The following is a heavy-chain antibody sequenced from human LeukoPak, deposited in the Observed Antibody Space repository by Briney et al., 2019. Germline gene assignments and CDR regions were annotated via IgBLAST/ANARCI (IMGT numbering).Heavy chain of an antibody. V-gene: IGHV4-39*01. CDR2: IYYSGST. Sequence: PSETLSLTCGVSGGSMSSSSYYRGWIRQPPGKGLEWIGSIYYSGSTYYNPSLKSRVTISVDSSKNQCSLKLSSVTAADTAVYYCARHGTVTHRFDYWGQGTLVTVSS. CDR1: GGSMSSSSYY. J-gene: IGHJ4*02. D-gene: IGHD4-17*01. CDR3: ARHGTVTHRFDY.